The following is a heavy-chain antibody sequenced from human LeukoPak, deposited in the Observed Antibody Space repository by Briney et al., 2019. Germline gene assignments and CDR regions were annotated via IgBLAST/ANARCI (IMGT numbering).Heavy chain of an antibody. J-gene: IGHJ4*02. Sequence: SQTLSLTCTVSGGSISSGGYYWSWIRQPPGKGLEWIGYIYHSGSTNYNPSLKSRVTISVDTSKNQFSLKLSSVTAADTAVYYCARERVEGSSSPFVDYWGQGTLVTVSS. CDR3: ARERVEGSSSPFVDY. V-gene: IGHV4-30-2*01. D-gene: IGHD6-6*01. CDR2: IYHSGST. CDR1: GGSISSGGYY.